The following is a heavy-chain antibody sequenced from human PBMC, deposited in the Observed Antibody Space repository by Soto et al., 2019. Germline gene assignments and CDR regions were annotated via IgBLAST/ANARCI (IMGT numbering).Heavy chain of an antibody. J-gene: IGHJ3*02. Sequence: QVQLQESGPGLVKPSQTLSLTCTVSGGSISSSGYYWSWIRQHPGKGLEWIGYISYSGSTDYNPHLKSRVTISTDTSKNQFSLKLSSVTAADTAVYYCAREKDYFGSGTYYRDAFDTWGQGTMVTVSS. CDR3: AREKDYFGSGTYYRDAFDT. V-gene: IGHV4-31*03. CDR1: GGSISSSGYY. CDR2: ISYSGST. D-gene: IGHD3-10*01.